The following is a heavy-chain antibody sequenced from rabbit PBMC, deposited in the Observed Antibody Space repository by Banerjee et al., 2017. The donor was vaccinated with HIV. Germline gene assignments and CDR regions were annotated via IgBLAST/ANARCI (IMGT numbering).Heavy chain of an antibody. CDR2: IGAGSGNT. D-gene: IGHD2-1*01. Sequence: QSLEESGGGLVQPEGSLTLTCTASGFSFRSGYWMCWVRQAPGKGLEWIACIGAGSGNTYYANWAKGRFTISKTSTTVTLQMTSLTAADTATYFCARERDAVYGDIGDGNLWGPGTLVTV. J-gene: IGHJ4*01. V-gene: IGHV1S40*01. CDR1: GFSFRSGYW. CDR3: ARERDAVYGDIGDGNL.